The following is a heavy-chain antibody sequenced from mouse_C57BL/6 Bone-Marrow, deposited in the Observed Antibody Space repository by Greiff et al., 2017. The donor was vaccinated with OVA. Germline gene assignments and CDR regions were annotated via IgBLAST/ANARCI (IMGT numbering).Heavy chain of an antibody. Sequence: VQLQQPGAELVKPGASVKLSCKASGYTFTSYWMHWVKQRPGRGLEWIGRIDPNSGGTTYNEQFKSTATLTVDNPSSTAYMQRSSLTSEDSAVDDGAFGGYYYGSYYAMDYWGQGTAVTVAS. CDR1: GYTFTSYW. D-gene: IGHD1-1*01. V-gene: IGHV1-72*01. CDR2: IDPNSGGT. CDR3: AFGGYYYGSYYAMDY. J-gene: IGHJ4*01.